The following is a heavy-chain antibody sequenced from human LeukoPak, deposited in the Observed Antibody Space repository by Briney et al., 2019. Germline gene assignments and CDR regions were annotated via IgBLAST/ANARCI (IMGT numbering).Heavy chain of an antibody. D-gene: IGHD3-22*01. V-gene: IGHV3-23*01. Sequence: GGSLRLSCAASGFTFSSYAMSWVRQAPGKGLEWVSAISGSGGSTYYADSVKGRFTISRDNSKNTLYLQMNSLRAEDTAVYYCAKDNTYYYDSSGYLNDAFDIWGQRTMVTVSS. CDR2: ISGSGGST. J-gene: IGHJ3*02. CDR3: AKDNTYYYDSSGYLNDAFDI. CDR1: GFTFSSYA.